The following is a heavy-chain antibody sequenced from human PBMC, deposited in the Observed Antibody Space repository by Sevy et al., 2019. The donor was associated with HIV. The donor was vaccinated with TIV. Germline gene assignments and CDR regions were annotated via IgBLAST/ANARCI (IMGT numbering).Heavy chain of an antibody. D-gene: IGHD3-3*01. CDR2: VNHSGST. CDR3: ARGGDGVVPSPIIGLGPWTKYWYFDL. CDR1: GGSFSGYS. J-gene: IGHJ2*01. Sequence: SETLSLTCAVSGGSFSGYSWDWIRQPPGKGLGWIGEVNHSGSTNYNPSLKSRVTISVDTSKNQFSLKLNFVTAADTAVYYCARGGDGVVPSPIIGLGPWTKYWYFDLWGRGTLVTVSS. V-gene: IGHV4-34*01.